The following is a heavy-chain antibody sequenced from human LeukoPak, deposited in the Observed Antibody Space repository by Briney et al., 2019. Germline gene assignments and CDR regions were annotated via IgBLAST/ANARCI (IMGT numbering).Heavy chain of an antibody. J-gene: IGHJ4*02. D-gene: IGHD6-19*01. CDR2: IWYDGSND. V-gene: IGHV3-33*01. CDR1: GFNFGSDA. Sequence: GRSLRLSCTASGFNFGSDAMHWVRQAPGKGLEWVAFIWYDGSNDHYADSVKGRFTISRGNSKNTVCLQMNSLRVEDTAVYYCARDPSGSGWSLNNWGQGTLVTVSS. CDR3: ARDPSGSGWSLNN.